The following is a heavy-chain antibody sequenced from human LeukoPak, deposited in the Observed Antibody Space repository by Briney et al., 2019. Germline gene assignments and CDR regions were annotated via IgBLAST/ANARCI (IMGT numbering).Heavy chain of an antibody. D-gene: IGHD3-10*01. CDR1: GGSVSSGSYY. Sequence: PSETLSLTCTVSGGSVSSGSYYWSWIRQPPGKGLEWIGSIYYSGSTLYNPSLTSRVTISVDTSKNQFSLRLNSVTAADTAVYYCARSGFGEANFDYWGQGTLVTVSS. V-gene: IGHV4-39*01. CDR2: IYYSGST. J-gene: IGHJ4*02. CDR3: ARSGFGEANFDY.